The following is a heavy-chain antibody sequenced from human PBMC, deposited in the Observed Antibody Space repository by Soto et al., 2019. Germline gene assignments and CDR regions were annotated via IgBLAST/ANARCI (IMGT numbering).Heavy chain of an antibody. CDR3: ARDYYGPGWFDP. V-gene: IGHV3-11*05. CDR2: ISSSSSYT. D-gene: IGHD3-10*01. Sequence: QVQQVESGGGLVKPGGSLRLSCAASGFTFSDYYMNWIRQAPGKGLEWVSYISSSSSYTNYADSVKGRFTISRDNAKNSPYLQMYTLRADDTAVYYWARDYYGPGWFDPWGQGTLVTVSS. CDR1: GFTFSDYY. J-gene: IGHJ5*02.